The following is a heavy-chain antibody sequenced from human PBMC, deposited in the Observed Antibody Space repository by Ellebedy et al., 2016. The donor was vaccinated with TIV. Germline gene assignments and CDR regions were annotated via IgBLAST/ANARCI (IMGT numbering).Heavy chain of an antibody. V-gene: IGHV3-30*04. Sequence: GESLKISXAASGFTFNTYALHWVRQAPGKGLEWVAVISYDGSKTYYTDSVRGRFTISRDNSQNTLYLQMNSLRAEDTALYFCASGSVGDHGWYYFDYWGQGTLVTVSS. CDR3: ASGSVGDHGWYYFDY. CDR1: GFTFNTYA. D-gene: IGHD4-17*01. CDR2: ISYDGSKT. J-gene: IGHJ4*02.